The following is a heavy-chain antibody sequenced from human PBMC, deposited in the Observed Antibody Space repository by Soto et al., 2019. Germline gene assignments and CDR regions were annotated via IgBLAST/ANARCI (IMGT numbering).Heavy chain of an antibody. CDR1: GGSISRYY. V-gene: IGHV4-59*01. J-gene: IGHJ5*02. CDR3: ARAPGYCTNGVCENWFDP. Sequence: KPSETLSLTCTVSGGSISRYYWSWFRQPPGKGLEWIGYIYYSGSTNYNPSLKSRVTISVDTSKNQFSLKLSSVTAADTAVYYCARAPGYCTNGVCENWFDPWGQGTLVTVSS. D-gene: IGHD2-8*01. CDR2: IYYSGST.